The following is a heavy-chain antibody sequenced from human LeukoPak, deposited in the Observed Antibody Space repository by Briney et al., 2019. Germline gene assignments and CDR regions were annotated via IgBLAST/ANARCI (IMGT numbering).Heavy chain of an antibody. Sequence: SETLSLTCTVSGGSISSYYWSWIRQPPGKGLEWIGHIYYSGNTNYNPSLKTRVTISVDTSKNQFSLKLSSVTAADTAMYYCARGGAAVRWPPDYWGQGTLVTVSS. CDR1: GGSISSYY. CDR3: ARGGAAVRWPPDY. J-gene: IGHJ4*02. D-gene: IGHD6-13*01. CDR2: IYYSGNT. V-gene: IGHV4-59*01.